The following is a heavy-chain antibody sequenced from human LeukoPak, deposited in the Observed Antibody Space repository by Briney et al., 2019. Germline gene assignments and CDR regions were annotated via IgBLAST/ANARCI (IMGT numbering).Heavy chain of an antibody. J-gene: IGHJ4*02. Sequence: PSGGSLRLSCAASGFTFSSHSTAWVRQAPGKGLEWVSAIRGSGDTALYADSVKGRFTISRDNFKNIVYLEMNSLRAEDTATYYCAKVTWESRPPDCNSWGPGTLVTVSS. CDR3: AKVTWESRPPDCNS. CDR2: IRGSGDTA. D-gene: IGHD6-6*01. CDR1: GFTFSSHS. V-gene: IGHV3-23*01.